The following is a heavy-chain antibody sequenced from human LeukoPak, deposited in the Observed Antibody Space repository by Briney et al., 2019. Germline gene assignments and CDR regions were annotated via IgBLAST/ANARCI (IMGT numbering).Heavy chain of an antibody. CDR2: IWYDGSNK. CDR1: GFTFSSYG. J-gene: IGHJ3*02. V-gene: IGHV3-33*06. CDR3: AKDILWFGEFDNAFDI. D-gene: IGHD3-10*01. Sequence: GVSLRLSCAASGFTFSSYGMHWVRQAPGKGLEWVAVIWYDGSNKYYADSVKGRFTISRDNSKNTLYLQMNSLRAEDTAVYYCAKDILWFGEFDNAFDIWGQGTMVTVSS.